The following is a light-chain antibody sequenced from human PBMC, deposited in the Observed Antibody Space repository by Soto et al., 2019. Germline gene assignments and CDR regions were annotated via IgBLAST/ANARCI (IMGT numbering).Light chain of an antibody. V-gene: IGLV2-23*01. CDR2: EAY. J-gene: IGLJ2*01. CDR1: GSDVGGYNL. CDR3: LSYAGTDTWI. Sequence: QSVLTQPASVSVSPGQSITISCTGSGSDVGGYNLVSWYQHHPGKVPKLVIFEAYKRPSGVSDRFSGSKSGNTASLTISGLQAEDEADYYCLSYAGTDTWIFGGGTQLTVL.